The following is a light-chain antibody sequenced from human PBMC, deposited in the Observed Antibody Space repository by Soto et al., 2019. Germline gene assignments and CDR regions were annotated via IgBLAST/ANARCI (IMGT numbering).Light chain of an antibody. J-gene: IGLJ2*01. CDR1: SSDVGSYNL. Sequence: QSVLTQPASVSGSPGQSITISCTGTSSDVGSYNLVSWYQQHPGKATKLMIYEVSKRPSGVSNRFSGSKSGNTASLTISGLQAEDEADYYCCSYAGSSTIVVFGGGTKLTV. CDR2: EVS. V-gene: IGLV2-23*02. CDR3: CSYAGSSTIVV.